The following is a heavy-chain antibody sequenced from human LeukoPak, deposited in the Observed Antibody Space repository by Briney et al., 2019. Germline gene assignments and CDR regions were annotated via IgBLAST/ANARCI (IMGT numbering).Heavy chain of an antibody. V-gene: IGHV3-21*06. CDR1: GFTFSVYN. D-gene: IGHD6-19*01. J-gene: IGHJ6*02. Sequence: GESLRLSCAASGFTFSVYNMNWVRQAPGKGLEWVSSISSRSGSTDYAESVKGRFTMSRDNARNSLYLQMNSLRAEDTAVYYCARDPYSSGWPSYYYYGMDVWGQGTTVTVSS. CDR2: ISSRSGST. CDR3: ARDPYSSGWPSYYYYGMDV.